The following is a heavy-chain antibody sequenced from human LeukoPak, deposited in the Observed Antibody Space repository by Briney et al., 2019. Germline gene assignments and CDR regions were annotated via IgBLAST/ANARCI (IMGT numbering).Heavy chain of an antibody. V-gene: IGHV3-53*01. J-gene: IGHJ4*02. Sequence: PGGSLRLSCAASGFTFSSYAMSWVRQAPGKGLEWVSVIYSGGSTYYADSVKGRFTISRDNSKNTLYLQMNSLRAEDTAVYYCARDFTPYWGQGTLVTVSS. CDR1: GFTFSSYA. CDR3: ARDFTPY. CDR2: IYSGGST.